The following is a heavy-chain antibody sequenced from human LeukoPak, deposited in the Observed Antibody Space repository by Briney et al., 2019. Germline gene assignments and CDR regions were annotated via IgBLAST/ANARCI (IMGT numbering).Heavy chain of an antibody. J-gene: IGHJ4*02. V-gene: IGHV3-48*04. Sequence: GGSLRLSCAASGFTFSDYTMNWVRQAPGKGLEWVSYIDLSGSILYYVDSVKGRFTISRDNAKNSLFLQMNSLRAEDTAVYYCARDNEGIVVVPASFDYWGQGTLVTVSS. CDR1: GFTFSDYT. D-gene: IGHD2-2*01. CDR2: IDLSGSIL. CDR3: ARDNEGIVVVPASFDY.